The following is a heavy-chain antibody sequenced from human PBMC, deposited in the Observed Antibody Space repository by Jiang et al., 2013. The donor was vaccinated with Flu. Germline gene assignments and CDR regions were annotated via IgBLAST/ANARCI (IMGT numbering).Heavy chain of an antibody. V-gene: IGHV4-39*01. D-gene: IGHD6-13*01. J-gene: IGHJ4*02. CDR3: ATNPPLGIAAAGDIDY. Sequence: GSGLVKPSETLSLTCTVSGGSISSSSYYWGWIRQPPGKGLEWIGSIYYSGSTYYNPSLKSRVTISVDTSKNQFSLKLSSVTAADTAVYYCATNPPLGIAAAGDIDYWGQGTLVTVSS. CDR2: IYYSGST. CDR1: GGSISSSSYY.